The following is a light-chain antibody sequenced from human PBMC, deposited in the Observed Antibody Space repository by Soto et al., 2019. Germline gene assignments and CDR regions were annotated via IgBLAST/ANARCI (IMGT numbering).Light chain of an antibody. CDR2: EVF. J-gene: IGLJ2*01. Sequence: QSALTQPASVSGSPGQSITISCTGPSSDVGSYNLVSWYQQYPGKAPKLIIFEVFKRPSGVSHRFSGSKSGNTASLTISGLQAEDEANYYCCSYAGSRTHVLFGGGTKVTVL. CDR3: CSYAGSRTHVL. CDR1: SSDVGSYNL. V-gene: IGLV2-23*02.